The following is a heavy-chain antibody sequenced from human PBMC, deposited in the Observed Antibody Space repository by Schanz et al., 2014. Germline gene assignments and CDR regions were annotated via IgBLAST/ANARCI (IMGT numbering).Heavy chain of an antibody. Sequence: EVQLLESGGGLVQPGGSLRLSCGDSGFKSRDYAMTWFRQAPGKGLEWVSSISGRGGRTYYADSVKGRFTISRDNSKNTVYLHMNSLRDEDTAVYYCAKDMNREATAPESWGQGTLVVVSS. CDR3: AKDMNREATAPES. J-gene: IGHJ5*02. CDR1: GFKSRDYA. V-gene: IGHV3-23*01. CDR2: ISGRGGRT. D-gene: IGHD5-12*01.